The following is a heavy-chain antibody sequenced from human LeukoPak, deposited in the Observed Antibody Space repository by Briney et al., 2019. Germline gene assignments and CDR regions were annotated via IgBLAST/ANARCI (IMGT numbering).Heavy chain of an antibody. D-gene: IGHD2-2*01. Sequence: SETLSLTCTVSGGSISSYYWSWIRQPAGKGLEWIGRIYTSGSTNYNPSLKSRVTMSVDTSKNQFSLKLSSVTAVDTAVYYCARAEGVVVPAAHAFDIWGQGTMVTVSS. V-gene: IGHV4-4*07. J-gene: IGHJ3*02. CDR2: IYTSGST. CDR1: GGSISSYY. CDR3: ARAEGVVVPAAHAFDI.